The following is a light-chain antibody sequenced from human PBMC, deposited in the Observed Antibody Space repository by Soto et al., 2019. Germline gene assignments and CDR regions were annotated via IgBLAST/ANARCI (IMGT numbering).Light chain of an antibody. CDR3: KQYKEWPPFT. CDR1: QYVSNK. V-gene: IGKV3-15*01. Sequence: EIVMTHSPATLSVSPWETATLSCRASQYVSNKVAWYQQKPGQAPSLLILGASTRATGVPARFSGSGSGTEFTLSISSLRSEDFAVYYCKQYKEWPPFTFGQGNDWRL. J-gene: IGKJ5*01. CDR2: GAS.